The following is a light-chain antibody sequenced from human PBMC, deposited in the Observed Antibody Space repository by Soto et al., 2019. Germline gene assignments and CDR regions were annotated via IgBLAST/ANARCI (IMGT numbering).Light chain of an antibody. V-gene: IGLV2-14*01. J-gene: IGLJ1*01. CDR3: SSFTTSTTYV. Sequence: QSALTQPASVSGSPGQSITISFTGTSSDVGAYNYVSWYQQNPGKAPKLMIYDVTNRPSGVSNRFSGSKSGNTASLTISGLQAEDEADYYCSSFTTSTTYVFGTGTKLTVL. CDR1: SSDVGAYNY. CDR2: DVT.